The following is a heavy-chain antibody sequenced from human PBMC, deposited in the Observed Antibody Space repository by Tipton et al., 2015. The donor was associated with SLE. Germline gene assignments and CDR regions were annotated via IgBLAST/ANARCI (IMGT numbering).Heavy chain of an antibody. CDR3: ARGKAGDSYYYYYMDV. V-gene: IGHV4-34*01. CDR2: ITHSGST. CDR1: GGSFRDYY. J-gene: IGHJ6*03. D-gene: IGHD7-27*01. Sequence: GLVKPSETLSLTCAVYGGSFRDYYWNWIRQPPGKGLEWIGEITHSGSTFYNPSLKSRVTISVDTSKNQFSLKLSSVTAADTAVYYCARGKAGDSYYYYYMDVWGKGTTVTVSS.